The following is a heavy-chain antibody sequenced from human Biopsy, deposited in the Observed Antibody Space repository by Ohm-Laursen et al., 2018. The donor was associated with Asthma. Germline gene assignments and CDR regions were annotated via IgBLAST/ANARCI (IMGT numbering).Heavy chain of an antibody. V-gene: IGHV3-30*03. CDR3: ARGDSSGWSHYYFDY. J-gene: IGHJ4*02. CDR2: ISYDGSDK. D-gene: IGHD6-19*01. CDR1: GFTFSSFG. Sequence: SLRLSCTASGFTFSSFGIHWVRQAPGKGLEWVAVISYDGSDKYYADSVKGRFTISRDFSKNTLHLQMHSLRVEDTAVYYCARGDSSGWSHYYFDYWGQGTLVTVSS.